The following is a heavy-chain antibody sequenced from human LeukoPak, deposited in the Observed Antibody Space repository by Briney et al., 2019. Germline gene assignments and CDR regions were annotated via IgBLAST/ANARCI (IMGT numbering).Heavy chain of an antibody. CDR2: IKSKNDGGTI. CDR3: TTDAGYDSRWYNY. Sequence: GGSLRLSCAASGFTFSSYAMSWVRQAPGKGLVWVGRIKSKNDGGTIDYAAPVKGRFTISRDDSRNTLYLQMNSLKTEDTAVYYCTTDAGYDSRWYNYWGQGSLVTVSS. V-gene: IGHV3-15*01. CDR1: GFTFSSYA. J-gene: IGHJ4*02. D-gene: IGHD6-13*01.